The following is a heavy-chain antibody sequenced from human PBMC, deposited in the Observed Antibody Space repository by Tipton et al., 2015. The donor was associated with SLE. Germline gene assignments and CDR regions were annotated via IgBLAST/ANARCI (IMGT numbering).Heavy chain of an antibody. CDR1: GGSISSSSYY. CDR2: IYYSGST. V-gene: IGHV4-39*07. D-gene: IGHD7-27*01. Sequence: LSLTCTVSGGSISSSSYYWGWIRQPPGKGLEWIGSIYYSGSTYYNPSLKSRVTISVDTSKNQFSLKLSSVTAADTAVYYCARDRLTWAPFDYWGQGTLVTVSS. CDR3: ARDRLTWAPFDY. J-gene: IGHJ4*02.